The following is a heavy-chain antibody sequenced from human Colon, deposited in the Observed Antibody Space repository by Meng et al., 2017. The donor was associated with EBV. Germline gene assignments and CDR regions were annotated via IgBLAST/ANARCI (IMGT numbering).Heavy chain of an antibody. CDR1: CGYSSIVGYY. D-gene: IGHD4-23*01. V-gene: IGHV4-30-4*01. CDR2: IYYSRST. Sequence: VSGAEIGMPSTTLSVTWCVCCGYSSIVGYYWSWFRKPHGKGRQWIGYIYYSRSTYYNPSLKCGLSISIDTSKNQFSLRLRSVTAAETAVYHCVRAPMDDFGGHRFDYWGQGILVTVSS. CDR3: VRAPMDDFGGHRFDY. J-gene: IGHJ4*02.